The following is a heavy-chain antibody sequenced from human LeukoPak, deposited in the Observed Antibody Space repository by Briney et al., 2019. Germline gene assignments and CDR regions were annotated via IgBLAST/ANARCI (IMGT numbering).Heavy chain of an antibody. CDR1: AFTFDDYT. Sequence: GGSLRLSCAASAFTFDDYTMHWVRHAPGKGLEWVSGISWNSGSIGYADSVKGRFTISRDNAKNSLYLQMNSLRAEDTALYYCAKVFLAGSFAFDIWGQGTMVTVSS. CDR2: ISWNSGSI. D-gene: IGHD1-26*01. J-gene: IGHJ3*02. CDR3: AKVFLAGSFAFDI. V-gene: IGHV3-9*01.